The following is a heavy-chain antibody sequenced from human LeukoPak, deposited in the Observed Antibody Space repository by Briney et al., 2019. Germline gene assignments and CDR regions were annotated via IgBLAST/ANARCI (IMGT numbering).Heavy chain of an antibody. CDR1: GFSFSRYE. D-gene: IGHD3-9*01. J-gene: IGHJ4*02. V-gene: IGHV3-21*01. CDR3: ARDILTGYLAPDY. Sequence: GGSLRLSCATSGFSFSRYEMNWVRQAPGKGLEWVSSISSSSSYIYYADSVKGRFTISRDNAKNSLYLQMNSLRAEDTAVYYCARDILTGYLAPDYWGQGTLVTVSS. CDR2: ISSSSSYI.